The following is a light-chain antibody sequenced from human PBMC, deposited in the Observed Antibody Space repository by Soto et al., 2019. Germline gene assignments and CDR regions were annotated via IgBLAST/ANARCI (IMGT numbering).Light chain of an antibody. CDR2: ATS. Sequence: GDRVTITCRASQGIRNDLGWYQQKPGKAPNLLIYATSTLESGVPSRFSATVSGTEFSLTITSLQPEDFATYYCQQLFDSPITFGQGTRLEIK. CDR3: QQLFDSPIT. V-gene: IGKV1-17*01. J-gene: IGKJ5*01. CDR1: QGIRND.